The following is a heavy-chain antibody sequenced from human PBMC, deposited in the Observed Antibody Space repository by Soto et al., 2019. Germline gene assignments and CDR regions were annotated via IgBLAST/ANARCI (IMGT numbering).Heavy chain of an antibody. J-gene: IGHJ6*02. CDR1: GFTFSSYW. Sequence: GGSLRLSCAASGFTFSSYWMHWVRQAPGKGLVWVSRINSDGSSTSYADSVKGRFTISRDNAKNTLYLQMNSLRAEDTAVYYCARSEEPLIQLLLRYYYYGMDVWGQGTTVTVSS. CDR3: ARSEEPLIQLLLRYYYYGMDV. V-gene: IGHV3-74*01. D-gene: IGHD5-18*01. CDR2: INSDGSST.